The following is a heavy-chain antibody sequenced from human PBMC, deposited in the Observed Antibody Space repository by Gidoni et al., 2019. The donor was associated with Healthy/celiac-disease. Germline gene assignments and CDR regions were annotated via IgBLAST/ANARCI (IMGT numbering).Heavy chain of an antibody. Sequence: EVQLLESGGGLVQPGGSLRLSCAASGFTFSSYAMSWVRQAPGKGLEWVSAIRGRGGSTYYADCVKGRFTIARDNSKNTLYLQMNSLRAEDTAVYYCAKYLLGGSGSYYYWGQGTLVTVSS. CDR3: AKYLLGGSGSYYY. CDR1: GFTFSSYA. J-gene: IGHJ4*02. CDR2: IRGRGGST. D-gene: IGHD3-10*01. V-gene: IGHV3-23*01.